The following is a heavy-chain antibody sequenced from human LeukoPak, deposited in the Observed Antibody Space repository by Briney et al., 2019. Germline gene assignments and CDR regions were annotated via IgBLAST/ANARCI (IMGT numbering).Heavy chain of an antibody. CDR2: FDPEDGET. V-gene: IGHV1-24*01. CDR1: GYTLTELS. Sequence: ASVKVSCKVAGYTLTELSMHWVRQAPGKGLEWMGGFDPEDGETIYAQKFQGRVAMTEDTSTDTAYVELSSLRSEDTAVYYCATIPSRVAVARPFDYWGQGTLVIVSS. D-gene: IGHD6-19*01. J-gene: IGHJ4*02. CDR3: ATIPSRVAVARPFDY.